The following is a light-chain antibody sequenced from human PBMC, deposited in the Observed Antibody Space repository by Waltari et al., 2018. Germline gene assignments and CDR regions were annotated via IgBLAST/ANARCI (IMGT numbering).Light chain of an antibody. CDR1: QTLTTY. J-gene: IGKJ2*01. Sequence: DIQLTQSPSYLSASVGDRVTITCRPSQTLTTYLNWYQQRPGTAPKFLNYAASNLETGVPSRFSGGGSGTDFTLTISGLQPDDFATYYCQQSKEVPFTFGQGTKLEIK. V-gene: IGKV1-39*01. CDR3: QQSKEVPFT. CDR2: AAS.